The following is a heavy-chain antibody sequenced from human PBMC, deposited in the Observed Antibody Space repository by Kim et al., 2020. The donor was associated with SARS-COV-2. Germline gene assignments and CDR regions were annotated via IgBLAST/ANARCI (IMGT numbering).Heavy chain of an antibody. CDR3: ARALYGGSLEYFQH. J-gene: IGHJ1*01. CDR2: ISYDGSNK. CDR1: GFTFSSYA. V-gene: IGHV3-30*04. Sequence: GGSLRLSCAASGFTFSSYAMHWVRQAPGKGLEWVAVISYDGSNKYYADSVKGRFTISRDNSKNTLYLQMNSLRAEDTAVADCARALYGGSLEYFQHWGQG. D-gene: IGHD4-17*01.